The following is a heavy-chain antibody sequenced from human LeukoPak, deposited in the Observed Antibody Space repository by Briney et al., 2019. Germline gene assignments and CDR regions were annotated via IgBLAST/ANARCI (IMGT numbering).Heavy chain of an antibody. CDR2: IYPGDSDT. J-gene: IGHJ4*02. D-gene: IGHD3-9*01. V-gene: IGHV5-51*01. CDR3: GRHLNYDLFTGHFDY. Sequence: PGESLKISCKGSGYSFTNYWIGWVRQMPGKGLEWMGIIYPGDSDTRYSPSFQGQVTISADKSTSTAFLQWSSLKASDTAMYYCGRHLNYDLFTGHFDYWGQGTLVTVSS. CDR1: GYSFTNYW.